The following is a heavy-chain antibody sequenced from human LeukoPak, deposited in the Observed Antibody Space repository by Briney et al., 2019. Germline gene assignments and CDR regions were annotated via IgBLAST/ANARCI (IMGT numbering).Heavy chain of an antibody. D-gene: IGHD6-13*01. V-gene: IGHV4-59*08. CDR3: ARTGYSSSWYLIDY. CDR2: IYYSGST. CDR1: GGSISSYY. J-gene: IGHJ4*02. Sequence: SETLSLTCTVSGGSISSYYWSWIRQPPGKGLEWIGYIYYSGSTNYNPSLKSRVTISVDTSKNQFSLKLSSVTAADTAVYYCARTGYSSSWYLIDYWGQGTWSPSPQ.